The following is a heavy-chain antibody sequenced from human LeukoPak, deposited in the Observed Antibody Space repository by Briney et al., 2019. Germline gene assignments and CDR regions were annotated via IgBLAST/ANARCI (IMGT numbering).Heavy chain of an antibody. D-gene: IGHD1-1*01. Sequence: GGSLRLSCTASGLTFSSYGMHWVRQAPGKGLEWVTFIYNDGSQEYYADSVKGRFSISRDNSKNTLYLQMNSLRDEDTAIYYCARNVNHWNHVDCWGQGTRVTVSS. J-gene: IGHJ4*02. CDR2: IYNDGSQE. CDR1: GLTFSSYG. V-gene: IGHV3-33*01. CDR3: ARNVNHWNHVDC.